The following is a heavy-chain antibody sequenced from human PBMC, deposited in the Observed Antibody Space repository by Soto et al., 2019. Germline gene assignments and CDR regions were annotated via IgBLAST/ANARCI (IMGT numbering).Heavy chain of an antibody. J-gene: IGHJ5*02. V-gene: IGHV3-53*02. Sequence: EVQLVETGGGLIQPGGSLRLSCAASGFTVSSHYMSWVRQAPGKGLEWVSVIYSGGSTYYADSVKGRFTISRDNSKNTLYLQMNSLRAEDTAVYYCARVSRLVVNWFDPWGQGTLVTVSS. CDR2: IYSGGST. CDR3: ARVSRLVVNWFDP. CDR1: GFTVSSHY. D-gene: IGHD2-15*01.